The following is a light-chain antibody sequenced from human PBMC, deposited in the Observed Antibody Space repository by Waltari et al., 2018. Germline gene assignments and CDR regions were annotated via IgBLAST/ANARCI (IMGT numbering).Light chain of an antibody. CDR3: CSYAGSNNLGV. J-gene: IGLJ3*02. V-gene: IGLV2-8*01. Sequence: QSALTQPPSASWSPGQSVTISCTGTSSDIGAYDHVSWYQQHPGKAPKLMVGEVTKRPSGGPDRLAGSKSGNTASLTFSGLQAEDEADYYCCSYAGSNNLGVFGGGTKLTVL. CDR2: EVT. CDR1: SSDIGAYDH.